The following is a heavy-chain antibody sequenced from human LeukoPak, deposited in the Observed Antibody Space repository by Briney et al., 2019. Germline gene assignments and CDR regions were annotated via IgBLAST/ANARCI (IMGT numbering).Heavy chain of an antibody. J-gene: IGHJ4*02. CDR3: AREGGHNWYFDY. CDR1: GFTFSSYA. V-gene: IGHV3-7*01. CDR2: IKQDGSEK. D-gene: IGHD1-20*01. Sequence: GGSLRLSCAASGFTFSSYAMHWVRQAPGKGLEWVANIKQDGSEKYYVDSVKGRFTISRDNAKNSLYLQMNSLRAEDTAVYYCAREGGHNWYFDYWGQGTLVTVSS.